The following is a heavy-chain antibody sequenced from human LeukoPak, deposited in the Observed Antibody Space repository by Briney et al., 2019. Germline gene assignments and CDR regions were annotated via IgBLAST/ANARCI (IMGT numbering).Heavy chain of an antibody. V-gene: IGHV4-61*02. Sequence: NPSQTLSLTCTVSGGSISSGSYYWSWIRQPAGKGLEWIGRIYTSGSTNYNPSLKSRVTMSVDTSKNQFSLKLSSVTDADTAVYYCARDAYDTIDYWGQGTLVTVSS. CDR2: IYTSGST. CDR3: ARDAYDTIDY. J-gene: IGHJ4*02. D-gene: IGHD3-9*01. CDR1: GGSISSGSYY.